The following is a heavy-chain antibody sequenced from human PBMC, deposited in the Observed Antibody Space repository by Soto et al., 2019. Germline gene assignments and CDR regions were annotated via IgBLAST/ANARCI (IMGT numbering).Heavy chain of an antibody. CDR1: GFTFSSYA. CDR2: ISGSGGST. Sequence: GSLRLSCAASGFTFSSYAMSWVRQAPGKGLEWVSAISGSGGSTYYADSVKGRFTISRDNSKNTLYLQMNSLRAEDTAVYYCAKDMGRVGAPYDAFDIWGQGTMVTVSS. D-gene: IGHD1-26*01. V-gene: IGHV3-23*01. J-gene: IGHJ3*02. CDR3: AKDMGRVGAPYDAFDI.